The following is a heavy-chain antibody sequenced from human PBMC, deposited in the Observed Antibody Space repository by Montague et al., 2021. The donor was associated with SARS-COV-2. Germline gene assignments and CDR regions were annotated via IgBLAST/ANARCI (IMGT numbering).Heavy chain of an antibody. V-gene: IGHV4-39*01. CDR2: ITYSGSP. J-gene: IGHJ2*01. Sequence: SETLSLTCTVYGGSISSGDCLWGWHRQRPLKGLEWKGNITYSGSPXHKRSLTSRVTLSVDTSNNQLSLRLSTATAADTADYYCARQEGGGLWYFDLWGRGTLVTVSS. CDR1: GGSISSGDCL. D-gene: IGHD3-16*01. CDR3: ARQEGGGLWYFDL.